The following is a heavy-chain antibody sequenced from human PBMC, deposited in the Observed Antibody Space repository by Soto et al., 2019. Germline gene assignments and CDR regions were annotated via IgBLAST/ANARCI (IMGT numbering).Heavy chain of an antibody. V-gene: IGHV1-69*13. CDR2: IIPIFSTT. J-gene: IGHJ6*02. CDR3: ASSITMIVVAYGMDV. Sequence: SVKVSCKASGGTFTNFTIHWVRQAPGQGLEWMGGIIPIFSTTNYAQKFQGRVTITADESTRTAYMELSSLKSEDTAVYYCASSITMIVVAYGMDVWGQGATVTVYS. CDR1: GGTFTNFT. D-gene: IGHD3-22*01.